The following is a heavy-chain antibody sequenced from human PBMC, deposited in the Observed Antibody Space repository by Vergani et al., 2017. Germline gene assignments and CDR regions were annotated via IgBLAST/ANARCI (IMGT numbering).Heavy chain of an antibody. CDR2: VYWNDDE. V-gene: IGHV2-5*01. CDR3: VHRLGYFDWDGAFDV. CDR1: GFSLTTGGEG. J-gene: IGHJ3*01. Sequence: QITLRESGPTLVKPTQTLTLTCTFSGFSLTTGGEGVGWIRQPPGRALEWLAFVYWNDDERYSPSLKSRVTCTKDTYKNEVILTMATMDPVDTATYYCVHRLGYFDWDGAFDVWGPGTMGTVSS. D-gene: IGHD3-9*01.